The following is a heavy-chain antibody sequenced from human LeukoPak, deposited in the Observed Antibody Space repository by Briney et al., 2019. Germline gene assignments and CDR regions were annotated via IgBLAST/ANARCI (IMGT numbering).Heavy chain of an antibody. CDR3: ARNPLVEMAST. CDR1: GGSISINNYY. CDR2: IFFSGST. D-gene: IGHD5-24*01. Sequence: SETLSLTCTVSGGSISINNYYWGWIRQPPGKGLEWIGSIFFSGSTYYNPSLRSRVTISVDTSKNQFSLKLTSVTAADTAVYYCARNPLVEMASTWSQGTLVTVSS. J-gene: IGHJ5*02. V-gene: IGHV4-39*07.